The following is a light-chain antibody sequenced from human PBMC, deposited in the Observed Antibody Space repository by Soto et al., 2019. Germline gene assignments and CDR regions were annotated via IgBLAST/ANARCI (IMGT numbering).Light chain of an antibody. V-gene: IGKV3-15*01. CDR2: GAS. Sequence: LITQSPATLSVSPGDRTNFSCRASQNSRDNLAWYQYKAGRTPRLLIYGASTRAPGLPARVSGSGSGTQFSLNISNLQSAHFATYYCQQYNNFPRIFGGGTKVEIK. J-gene: IGKJ4*01. CDR3: QQYNNFPRI. CDR1: QNSRDN.